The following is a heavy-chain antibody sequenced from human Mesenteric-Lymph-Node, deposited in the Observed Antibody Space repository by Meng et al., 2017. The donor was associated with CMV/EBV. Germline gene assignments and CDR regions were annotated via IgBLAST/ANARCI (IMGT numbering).Heavy chain of an antibody. CDR1: GYTFTSYG. Sequence: ASVKVSCKASGYTFTSYGISWVRQAPGQGLEWMGWISAYYGNTHYAQKVQGRVTMTTDTSTSTAYMELRSLRSDDTAVYYCARGVTSGYPDNAFDIWGQGTMVTVSS. CDR3: ARGVTSGYPDNAFDI. CDR2: ISAYYGNT. J-gene: IGHJ3*02. V-gene: IGHV1-18*01. D-gene: IGHD3-22*01.